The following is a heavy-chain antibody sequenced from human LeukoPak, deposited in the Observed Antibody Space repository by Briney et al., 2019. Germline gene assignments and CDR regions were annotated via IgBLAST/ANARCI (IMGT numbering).Heavy chain of an antibody. D-gene: IGHD3-10*01. CDR1: GGSISSSSYY. V-gene: IGHV4-39*07. Sequence: SETLSLTCTVSGGSISSSSYYWGWIRQPPGKGLEWIGEIYHSGSTNYNPSLKSRVTISVDKSKNQFSLKLSSVTAADTAVYYCARDPGSGSSFDYWGQGTLVTVSS. CDR3: ARDPGSGSSFDY. CDR2: IYHSGST. J-gene: IGHJ4*02.